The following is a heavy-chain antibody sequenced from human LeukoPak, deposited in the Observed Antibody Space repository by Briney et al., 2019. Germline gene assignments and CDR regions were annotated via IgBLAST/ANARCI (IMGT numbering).Heavy chain of an antibody. CDR1: GFTFSSFG. D-gene: IGHD4/OR15-4a*01. V-gene: IGHV3-23*01. Sequence: GGSLRLSCAASGFTFSSFGMSWVRQAPGKGLEWVSAISSTGGTAYYADSVKGRFTISRDNSKNTLYLQMHSLRAEDTAVYYCATDDYGAFDYWGQGTLVTVSS. CDR3: ATDDYGAFDY. CDR2: ISSTGGTA. J-gene: IGHJ4*02.